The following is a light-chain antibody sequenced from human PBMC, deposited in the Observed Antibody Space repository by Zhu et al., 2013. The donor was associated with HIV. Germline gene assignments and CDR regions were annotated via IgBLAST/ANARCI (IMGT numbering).Light chain of an antibody. CDR1: RLGDKY. V-gene: IGLV3-1*01. Sequence: SYELTQPPSVSVSPGQTASLTCSGDRLGDKYVSWYQQKPGQSPVLVIYEDNKRPSGILERFSGSNSGNTATLTISGTQPMDEADFYCQAWDINTMIFGGGT. CDR2: EDN. J-gene: IGLJ2*01. CDR3: QAWDINTMI.